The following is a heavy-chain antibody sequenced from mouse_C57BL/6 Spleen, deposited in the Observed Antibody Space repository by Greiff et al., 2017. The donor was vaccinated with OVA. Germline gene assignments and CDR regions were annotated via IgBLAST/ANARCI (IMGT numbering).Heavy chain of an antibody. Sequence: EVNVVESGGDLVKPGGSLKLSCAASGFTFSSYGMSWVRQTPDKRLEWVATISSGGSYTYYPDSVKGRFTISRDNAKNTLYLQMSSLKSEDTAMYYCARHGTTVVDPYAMDYWGQGTSVTVSS. CDR1: GFTFSSYG. V-gene: IGHV5-6*01. CDR3: ARHGTTVVDPYAMDY. D-gene: IGHD1-1*01. J-gene: IGHJ4*01. CDR2: ISSGGSYT.